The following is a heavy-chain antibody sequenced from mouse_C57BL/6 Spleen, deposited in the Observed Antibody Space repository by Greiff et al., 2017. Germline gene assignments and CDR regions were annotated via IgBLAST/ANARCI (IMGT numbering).Heavy chain of an antibody. CDR2: ISSGGDYI. Sequence: EVKLQESGAGLVKPGGSLKLSCAASGFTFSSYAMSWVRQTPEKRLEWVAYISSGGDYIYYADTVKGRFTISRDNARNTLYLQMSSLKSEDTAMYYCTRDPTVVAPYYAMDYWGQGTSVTVSS. CDR3: TRDPTVVAPYYAMDY. V-gene: IGHV5-9-1*02. D-gene: IGHD1-1*01. CDR1: GFTFSSYA. J-gene: IGHJ4*01.